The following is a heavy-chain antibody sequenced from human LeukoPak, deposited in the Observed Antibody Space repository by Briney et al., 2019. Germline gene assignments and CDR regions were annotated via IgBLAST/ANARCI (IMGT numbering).Heavy chain of an antibody. V-gene: IGHV4-38-2*02. D-gene: IGHD2-21*02. CDR2: IYHSGSS. J-gene: IGHJ5*02. CDR3: AREGDKYANWFDT. Sequence: PSETLSLTCTVSGYSISSSSYWGWIRQPPGKGLEWIGAIYHSGSSYYNPSLKSRITISVDTSKNQFSLNLSSVTAADTAVYYCAREGDKYANWFDTWGQGTLVTVSS. CDR1: GYSISSSSY.